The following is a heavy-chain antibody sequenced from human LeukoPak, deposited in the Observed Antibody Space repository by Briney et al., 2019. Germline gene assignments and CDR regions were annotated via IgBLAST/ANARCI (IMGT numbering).Heavy chain of an antibody. CDR3: AKGRQQLGGYFDY. CDR1: GFTFSSYD. J-gene: IGHJ4*02. CDR2: ISGSGGST. Sequence: GGSLRLSCAASGFTFSSYDMSWVRQAPGKGLEWVLAISGSGGSTYYADSVKGRFTISRDNSKNTLYLQMNSLRAEDTAVYYCAKGRQQLGGYFDYWGQGTLVTVSS. V-gene: IGHV3-23*01. D-gene: IGHD6-13*01.